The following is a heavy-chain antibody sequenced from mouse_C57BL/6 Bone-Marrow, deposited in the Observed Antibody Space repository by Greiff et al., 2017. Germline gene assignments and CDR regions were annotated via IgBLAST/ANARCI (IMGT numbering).Heavy chain of an antibody. CDR3: ARSNRTYDGYGFAY. J-gene: IGHJ3*01. Sequence: QVTLKESGPGILQPSQTLSLTCSFSGYSLSTFGMGVGWIRQPSGKGLEWLVHIWWGDDKYYNPALKSRLTISKDTSNNQVLLKIANVDTADTATYYCARSNRTYDGYGFAYWGQGTLVTVSA. D-gene: IGHD2-3*01. CDR1: GYSLSTFGMG. CDR2: IWWGDDK. V-gene: IGHV8-8*01.